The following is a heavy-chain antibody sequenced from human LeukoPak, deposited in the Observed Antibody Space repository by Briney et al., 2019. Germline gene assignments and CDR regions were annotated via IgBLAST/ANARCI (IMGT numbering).Heavy chain of an antibody. Sequence: PSETLSLTCAVYGGSFSGYYWSWIRQPPGKGLEWIGEINHSGSTNYNPSLKSRVTISVDTSKNQFSLKLSSVTAADTAVYYRARENYDFWSGYYPDYWGQGTLVTVSS. J-gene: IGHJ4*02. V-gene: IGHV4-34*01. D-gene: IGHD3-3*01. CDR3: ARENYDFWSGYYPDY. CDR2: INHSGST. CDR1: GGSFSGYY.